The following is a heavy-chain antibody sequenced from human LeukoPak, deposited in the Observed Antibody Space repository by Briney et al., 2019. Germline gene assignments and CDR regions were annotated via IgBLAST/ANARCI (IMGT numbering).Heavy chain of an antibody. V-gene: IGHV4-34*01. CDR2: INYSGST. J-gene: IGHJ4*02. CDR1: GGSFSGYY. Sequence: SETLSLTCAVYGGSFSGYYWSWIRQPPGKGLEWIGEINYSGSTNYNPSLKSRVTISVDTSKNQFSLKLSSVTAADTAVYFCARGPRLYYYDSSGYYYYWGQGTLVTVSS. CDR3: ARGPRLYYYDSSGYYYY. D-gene: IGHD3-22*01.